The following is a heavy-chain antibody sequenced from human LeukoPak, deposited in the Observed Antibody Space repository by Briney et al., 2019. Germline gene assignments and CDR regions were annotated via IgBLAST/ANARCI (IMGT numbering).Heavy chain of an antibody. J-gene: IGHJ6*03. Sequence: GASVKVSCKGSGYTFTDFFIHWVRQAPGQGLEWMGWINPNSGGTNYAQKFQGRVTMTRDTSISTAYMELSRLRSDDTAVYYCARGQWFGESRHYYMDVWGKGTTVTISS. CDR1: GYTFTDFF. CDR2: INPNSGGT. V-gene: IGHV1-2*02. CDR3: ARGQWFGESRHYYMDV. D-gene: IGHD3-10*01.